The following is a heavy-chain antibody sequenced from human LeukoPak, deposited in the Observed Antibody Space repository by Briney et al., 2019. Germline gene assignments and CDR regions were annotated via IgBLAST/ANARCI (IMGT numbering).Heavy chain of an antibody. CDR3: AKYQSNLYDGYVYYYYYMDV. J-gene: IGHJ6*03. CDR1: GFTFSTYA. V-gene: IGHV3-23*01. CDR2: ISGSAGST. D-gene: IGHD5-24*01. Sequence: PGGSLRLSCAASGFTFSTYAMSWVRQAPGRGLEWVSAISGSAGSTYYADSVKGRFTISRDNSKSTLYLQTNSLRVEDTAAYYCAKYQSNLYDGYVYYYYYMDVWGKGTTVTVSS.